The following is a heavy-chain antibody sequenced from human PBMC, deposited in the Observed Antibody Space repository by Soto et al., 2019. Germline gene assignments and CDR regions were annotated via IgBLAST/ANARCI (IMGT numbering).Heavy chain of an antibody. CDR1: GFTFSNYS. D-gene: IGHD6-13*01. V-gene: IGHV3-21*01. Sequence: GGSLRFSCAASGFTFSNYSMNWVRQAPGKGLEWVSSISSSSSYIYYADSVKGRFTISRDNAKNSLYLQMNSLRAEDTAVYYCARDHVAAALFDYWGQGTLVTVSS. CDR3: ARDHVAAALFDY. CDR2: ISSSSSYI. J-gene: IGHJ4*02.